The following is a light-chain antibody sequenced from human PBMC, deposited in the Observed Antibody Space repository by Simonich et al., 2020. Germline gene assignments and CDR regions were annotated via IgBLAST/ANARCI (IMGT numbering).Light chain of an antibody. CDR2: DVS. J-gene: IGLJ3*02. CDR3: SSYTSSSTLV. CDR1: SSEVGGYNY. Sequence: QSALTQPASVSGSPGQSITISCTGTSSEVGGYNYVSWYQQHPGKAPKLMFYDVSKRPAGVSNRFSGSKSGNTASLTISGLQAEDEADYYCSSYTSSSTLVFGGGTKLTVL. V-gene: IGLV2-14*01.